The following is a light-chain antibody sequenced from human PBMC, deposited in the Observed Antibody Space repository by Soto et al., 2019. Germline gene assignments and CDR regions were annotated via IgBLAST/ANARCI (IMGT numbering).Light chain of an antibody. Sequence: EIVLTQSPGILSLSPGERATLSCRASQSIGSYLTWYQQKPGQAPRLLIFDASKRATGIPARFSGSGSGADFTLTISSLESEDFAVYYCQQRDNWPITFGQGTRLEIK. V-gene: IGKV3-11*01. CDR1: QSIGSY. J-gene: IGKJ5*01. CDR3: QQRDNWPIT. CDR2: DAS.